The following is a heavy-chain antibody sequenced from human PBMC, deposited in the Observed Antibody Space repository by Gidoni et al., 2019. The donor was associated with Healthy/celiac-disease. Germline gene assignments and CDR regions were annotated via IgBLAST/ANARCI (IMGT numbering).Heavy chain of an antibody. D-gene: IGHD6-19*01. J-gene: IGHJ4*02. Sequence: QVQLVQSGAVVKKPGSSVKVSCKASGGTFSSYTISWVRQAPGHGLEWMGRIIPILGIANYAQKFQGRVTITADKSTSTAYRELSSLRSEDTAVYYCARETGYSSGWYGGFFDCWGQGTLVTVSS. CDR2: IIPILGIA. CDR1: GGTFSSYT. V-gene: IGHV1-69*08. CDR3: ARETGYSSGWYGGFFDC.